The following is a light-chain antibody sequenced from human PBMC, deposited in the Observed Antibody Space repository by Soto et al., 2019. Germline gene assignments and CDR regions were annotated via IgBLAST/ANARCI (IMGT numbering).Light chain of an antibody. J-gene: IGKJ1*01. CDR2: AAS. CDR3: QQFAISTT. V-gene: IGKV1-39*01. CDR1: QSISSY. Sequence: DIQMTQSPSSLSASVGDIVTITCRASQSISSYLNWYQQKPGKAPKLLIYAASSLQSGVPSRFSGSGSGTDFTLTISSLQPDDFATYYCQQFAISTTFGQGTKVDIK.